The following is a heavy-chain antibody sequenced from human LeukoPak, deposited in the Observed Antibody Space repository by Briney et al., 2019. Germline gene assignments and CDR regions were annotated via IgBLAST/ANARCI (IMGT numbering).Heavy chain of an antibody. CDR1: GGTFSSYA. J-gene: IGHJ6*03. Sequence: SVKVSCKASGGTFSSYAISWVRQAPGQGLEWMGGIIPIFGTANYAQKFQGRVTITADESTSTAYMELSSLRSDDTAVYYCAREPAVFPLLRYYYMDVWGKGTTVTVSS. CDR2: IIPIFGTA. D-gene: IGHD2-8*01. CDR3: AREPAVFPLLRYYYMDV. V-gene: IGHV1-69*13.